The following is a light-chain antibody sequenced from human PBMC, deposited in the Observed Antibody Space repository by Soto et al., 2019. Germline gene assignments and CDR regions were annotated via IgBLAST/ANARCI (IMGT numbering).Light chain of an antibody. V-gene: IGKV1-5*01. CDR2: DAS. CDR1: QSISSW. Sequence: DIQMTQSPSTLSASVGDRVTITCRASQSISSWLAWYQQKPGKAPKLLIYDASSLESGVPSRFSGSGSGTEFTLTISSLQPDDFATYFCQQYNSYSLTFGGGTKVEIK. CDR3: QQYNSYSLT. J-gene: IGKJ4*01.